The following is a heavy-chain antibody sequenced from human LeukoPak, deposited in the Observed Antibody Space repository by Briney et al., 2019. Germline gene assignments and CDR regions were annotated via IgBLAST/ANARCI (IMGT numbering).Heavy chain of an antibody. Sequence: GGSLRLSCAASGFTFSSYGVYWVRQAPGKGLEWVAFIRYGGSDKYHADSVKGRFTISRDNSKDTLYLQMNSLRAEDTAVYYCAKLGSSWEIDYWGQGTLVTVPS. D-gene: IGHD6-13*01. CDR1: GFTFSSYG. V-gene: IGHV3-30*02. CDR2: IRYGGSDK. CDR3: AKLGSSWEIDY. J-gene: IGHJ4*02.